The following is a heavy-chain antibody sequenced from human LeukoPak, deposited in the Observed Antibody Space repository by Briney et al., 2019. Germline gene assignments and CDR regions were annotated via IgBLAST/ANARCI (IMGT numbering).Heavy chain of an antibody. CDR2: IYHSGST. CDR3: ARVVVVAARAGWFDP. J-gene: IGHJ5*02. CDR1: GYSISSGHY. V-gene: IGHV4-38-2*01. D-gene: IGHD2-15*01. Sequence: SETLSLTCAVSGYSISSGHYWGWIRQPPGKGLEWIGSIYHSGSTYYNPSLKSRVTISVDTSKNQFSLKLSSVTAADTAVYYCARVVVVAARAGWFDPWGQGTLVTVSS.